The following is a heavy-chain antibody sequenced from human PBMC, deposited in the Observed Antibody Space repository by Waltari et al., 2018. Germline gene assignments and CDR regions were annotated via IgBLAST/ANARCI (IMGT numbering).Heavy chain of an antibody. CDR3: ASYDILTGYGG. CDR2: IIPILGIA. J-gene: IGHJ4*02. CDR1: GGTFSSYT. Sequence: QVQLVQSGAEVKKPGSSVKVSCKASGGTFSSYTISGVRQAPGQGLEWMGRIIPILGIANDAQKFQGRVTITADKSTSTAYMELSSLRSEDTAVYYCASYDILTGYGGWGQGTLVTVSS. D-gene: IGHD3-9*01. V-gene: IGHV1-69*02.